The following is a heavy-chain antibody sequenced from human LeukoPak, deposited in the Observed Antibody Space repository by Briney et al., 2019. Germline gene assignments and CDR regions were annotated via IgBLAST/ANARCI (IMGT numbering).Heavy chain of an antibody. CDR1: GYTFSSYY. D-gene: IGHD2-8*02. CDR3: SSPKSPYEGTGPHN. CDR2: INPSGSNS. Sequence: ASVKVSCKASGYTFSSYYIHWVRQAPGQGLQWMGVINPSGSNSRYAEEFQGRVTMTRDTSTNTVNMELSSLRSNDTAVYYCSSPKSPYEGTGPHNWGQGTQVTVPS. J-gene: IGHJ4*02. V-gene: IGHV1-46*01.